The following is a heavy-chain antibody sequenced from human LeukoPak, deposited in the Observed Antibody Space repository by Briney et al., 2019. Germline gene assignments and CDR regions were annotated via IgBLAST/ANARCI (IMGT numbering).Heavy chain of an antibody. V-gene: IGHV3-7*01. J-gene: IGHJ4*02. CDR3: ARVEWIQLWLGGEFDY. CDR1: GFSFSRYW. D-gene: IGHD5-18*01. Sequence: PGGSLRLSCTASGFSFSRYWLSWVRQAPGKGLEWVANIKFDGNEKYYVDSVKGRFTISRDNAKNSLYLQMNSLRAEDTAIYYCARVEWIQLWLGGEFDYWGQGTLVTVSS. CDR2: IKFDGNEK.